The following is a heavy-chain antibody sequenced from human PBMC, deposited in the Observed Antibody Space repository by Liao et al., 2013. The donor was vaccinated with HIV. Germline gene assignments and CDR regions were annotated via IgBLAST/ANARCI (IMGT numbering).Heavy chain of an antibody. D-gene: IGHD3-10*01. J-gene: IGHJ4*02. CDR3: ARVVRPYYYNDY. CDR1: GGSISSGDNY. CDR2: IYYSGST. Sequence: QVQLQESGPGLVKPSQTLSLTCSVSGGSISSGDNYWSWVRQSPGKGLEWIGYIYYSGSTYYNPSLKSRVTISVDTSKNQFSLKMSSVTAADTAVYYCARVVRPYYYNDYWGQGTLVTVSS. V-gene: IGHV4-30-4*08.